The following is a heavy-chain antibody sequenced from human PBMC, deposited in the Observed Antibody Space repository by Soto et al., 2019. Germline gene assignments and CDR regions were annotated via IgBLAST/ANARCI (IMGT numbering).Heavy chain of an antibody. CDR1: GYTFTLYA. D-gene: IGHD3-3*01. J-gene: IGHJ4*02. V-gene: IGHV1-3*01. CDR2: INAANGNT. Sequence: ASVNVSCKASGYTFTLYAMHWVRQAPGQRLEWMGWINAANGNTKSSQKFQGRVTFTRDTSASTGYMELSTLNSADTAVYYCARDKRRDYDFWCGYSQGFDYWGQGIPVIVSS. CDR3: ARDKRRDYDFWCGYSQGFDY.